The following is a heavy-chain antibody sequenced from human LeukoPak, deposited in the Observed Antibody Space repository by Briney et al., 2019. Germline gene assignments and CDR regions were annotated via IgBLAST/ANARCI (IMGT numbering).Heavy chain of an antibody. CDR2: IKQDGSEK. CDR3: ARDQVLRYFDWLSRSPYYFDY. CDR1: KFTFSTYW. Sequence: GGSLRLSCAASKFTFSTYWMSWVRQAPGKGLEWVANIKQDGSEKYYVDSVKGRFTISRDNAKNSLYLQMNSLRAEDTAVYYCARDQVLRYFDWLSRSPYYFDYWGQGTLVTVSS. J-gene: IGHJ4*02. D-gene: IGHD3-9*01. V-gene: IGHV3-7*01.